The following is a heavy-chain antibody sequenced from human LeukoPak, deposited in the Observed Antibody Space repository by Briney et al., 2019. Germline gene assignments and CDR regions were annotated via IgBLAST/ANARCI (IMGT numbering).Heavy chain of an antibody. CDR2: ISSSSSYI. CDR1: GFTFSSYS. J-gene: IGHJ3*02. D-gene: IGHD1-26*01. V-gene: IGHV3-21*01. Sequence: PGGSLRLSCAASGFTFSSYSMNWVRQAPGKGLEWVSSISSSSSYIYYADSVKGRFTISRDNAKNSLYLQMNSLRAEDTAVYYCAGVGSGSSSIHDAFDIWGQGTMVTVSS. CDR3: AGVGSGSSSIHDAFDI.